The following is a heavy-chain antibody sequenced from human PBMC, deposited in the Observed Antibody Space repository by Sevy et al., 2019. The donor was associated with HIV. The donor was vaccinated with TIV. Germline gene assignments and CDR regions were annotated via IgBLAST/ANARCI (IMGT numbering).Heavy chain of an antibody. J-gene: IGHJ4*02. Sequence: GGSLRLSCAASGFTFSTSRMNWVRQAPGKGLEGVSLMTSGGNYILYADSVRGRFTISRDNAKNSVFLQMNSLRVEDTAVYYWVRDGWNYWGQGTLVTVSS. CDR2: MTSGGNYI. V-gene: IGHV3-21*05. D-gene: IGHD2-15*01. CDR1: GFTFSTSR. CDR3: VRDGWNY.